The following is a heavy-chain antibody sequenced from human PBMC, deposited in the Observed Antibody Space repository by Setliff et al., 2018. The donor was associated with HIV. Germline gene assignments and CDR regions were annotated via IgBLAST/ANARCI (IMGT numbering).Heavy chain of an antibody. Sequence: GGSLRLSCAASGFTFSSHWMSWIRQAPGKGLEWVASIKQDGSEKYFVDSVKGRFTISRDNAKDSMFLEMRSLRDEDTAVYLCANLWELGAWGQGTLVTVSS. CDR3: ANLWELGA. J-gene: IGHJ5*02. CDR1: GFTFSSHW. V-gene: IGHV3-7*03. D-gene: IGHD3-16*01. CDR2: IKQDGSEK.